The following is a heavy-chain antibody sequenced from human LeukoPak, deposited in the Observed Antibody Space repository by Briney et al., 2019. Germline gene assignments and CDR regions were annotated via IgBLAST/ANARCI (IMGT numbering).Heavy chain of an antibody. CDR1: GGTFSSYA. D-gene: IGHD1-1*01. V-gene: IGHV1-69*05. J-gene: IGHJ4*02. CDR3: ASWGPRYNWNDDGLDY. Sequence: GASVKVSCKASGGTFSSYAISWVRQAPGQGLEWMGGIIPIFGTANYAQKFQGRVTMTRDTSTSTVYMELSSLRSEDTAVYYCASWGPRYNWNDDGLDYWGQGTLVTVSS. CDR2: IIPIFGTA.